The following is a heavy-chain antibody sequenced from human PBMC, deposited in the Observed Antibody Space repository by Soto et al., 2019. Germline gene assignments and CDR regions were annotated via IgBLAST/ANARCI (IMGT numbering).Heavy chain of an antibody. V-gene: IGHV4-61*01. CDR1: GGSVSSGSYY. CDR2: IYYSGST. CDR3: ARGIEGWYQGRYYYGMDV. Sequence: QVQLQESGPGLVKPSETLSLTCTVSGGSVSSGSYYWSWIRQPPGKGLEWIGYIYYSGSTNYNPSLKSGVTITVDTSKNLFSMKLSSVTAADTAVYYCARGIEGWYQGRYYYGMDVWGQGTTVTVSS. D-gene: IGHD6-19*01. J-gene: IGHJ6*02.